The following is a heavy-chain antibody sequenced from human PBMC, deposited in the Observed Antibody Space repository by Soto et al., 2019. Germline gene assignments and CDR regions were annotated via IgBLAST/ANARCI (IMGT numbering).Heavy chain of an antibody. CDR3: AREGDVHHYYYGMDV. J-gene: IGHJ6*02. CDR1: GYTFTSYG. V-gene: IGHV1-18*01. Sequence: QVKLVQSGGEVKKPGASVKVSCKASGYTFTSYGISWVRQAPGQGLEWMGWISGYNGKTNYAQKVQDRVTMTTYTSTRTVYIKLRNMRSNNTAVYYCAREGDVHHYYYGMDVWCQGTPVTVSS. D-gene: IGHD2-21*02. CDR2: ISGYNGKT.